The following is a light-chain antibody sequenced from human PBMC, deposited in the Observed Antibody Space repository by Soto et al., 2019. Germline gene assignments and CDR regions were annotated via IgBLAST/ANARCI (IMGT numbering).Light chain of an antibody. Sequence: DIQMTQSPSTLSASVGDRVTITCRASQSISSWLAWYQQKPGKAPKLLIYKASSLESGVPSRFSGSGSGTEFTLTISSLQPDDFAPYYCQQYNNSPYTFGQGTKLEIK. CDR1: QSISSW. CDR3: QQYNNSPYT. CDR2: KAS. V-gene: IGKV1-5*03. J-gene: IGKJ2*01.